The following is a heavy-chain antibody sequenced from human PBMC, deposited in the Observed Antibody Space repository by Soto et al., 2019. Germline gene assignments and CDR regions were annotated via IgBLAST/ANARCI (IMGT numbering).Heavy chain of an antibody. D-gene: IGHD3-22*01. CDR1: GFTFSSYS. Sequence: PGGSLRLSCAASGFTFSSYSMNWVRQAPGKGLEWVSYISSSSSTIYYADSVKGRFTISRDNAKNSLYLQMNSLRDEDTAVYYCARDRNYYDSSGYFDSLRDAFDIWGQGTMVT. V-gene: IGHV3-48*02. CDR2: ISSSSSTI. CDR3: ARDRNYYDSSGYFDSLRDAFDI. J-gene: IGHJ3*02.